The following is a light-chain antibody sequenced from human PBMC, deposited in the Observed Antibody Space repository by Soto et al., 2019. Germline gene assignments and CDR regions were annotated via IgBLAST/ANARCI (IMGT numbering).Light chain of an antibody. CDR2: GAS. Sequence: EIVLTQSPGTLSLSPGEKATLSCRASQSVSSTYLAWYQQKPGQAHRLLIYGASSRATCIPDRFSGSGSGTDFTLTISRLEPEDFAVYYCHQYNNWPGTFGQGTKGDTK. CDR3: HQYNNWPGT. V-gene: IGKV3-20*01. J-gene: IGKJ1*01. CDR1: QSVSSTY.